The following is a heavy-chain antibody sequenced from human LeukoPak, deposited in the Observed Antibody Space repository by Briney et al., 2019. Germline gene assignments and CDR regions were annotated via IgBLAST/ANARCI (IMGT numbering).Heavy chain of an antibody. Sequence: ASVKVSCKVSGYTLTELSMHWVRQAPGKGLEWMGGFDPEDGETIYAQKFQGRVTMTEDTSTDTAYMELSSLRSEDTAVYYCETWKDVTTYYFDYWGKETLVTVSS. J-gene: IGHJ4*02. CDR1: GYTLTELS. CDR2: FDPEDGET. CDR3: ETWKDVTTYYFDY. D-gene: IGHD4-17*01. V-gene: IGHV1-24*01.